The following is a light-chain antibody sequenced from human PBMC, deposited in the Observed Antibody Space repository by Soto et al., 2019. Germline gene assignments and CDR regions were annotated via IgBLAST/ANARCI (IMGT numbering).Light chain of an antibody. J-gene: IGKJ4*01. Sequence: DIVMTQSPRSLPVTPGEPASISCRSSQSLLHSNGNNNLDWYLQKPGQSPQLLIFLGSNRASGVPDRFSGSGSGTDFTLKISRVEAEDVGVYYWMQALQTPLTFGGGTKVEIK. CDR3: MQALQTPLT. CDR2: LGS. V-gene: IGKV2-28*01. CDR1: QSLLHSNGNNN.